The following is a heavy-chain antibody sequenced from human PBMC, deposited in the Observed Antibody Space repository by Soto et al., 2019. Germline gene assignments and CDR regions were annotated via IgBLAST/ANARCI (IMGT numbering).Heavy chain of an antibody. J-gene: IGHJ5*01. CDR1: GYSLSDLS. Sequence: LVKVSCKVSGYSLSDLSIHWVRQAPGKGLEWMGGLDAEDGETIYAQKLQGRGTMTEDTSTDTAYMELSSLTSEDTAMYYCATLPRTIERTPAAIWSFDSWGQGTLVTVSS. V-gene: IGHV1-24*01. CDR2: LDAEDGET. D-gene: IGHD2-2*01. CDR3: ATLPRTIERTPAAIWSFDS.